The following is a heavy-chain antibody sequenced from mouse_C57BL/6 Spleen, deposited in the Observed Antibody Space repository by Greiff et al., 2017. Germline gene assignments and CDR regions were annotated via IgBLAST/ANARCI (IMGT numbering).Heavy chain of an antibody. J-gene: IGHJ2*01. Sequence: EVHLVESEGGLVQPGSSMKLSCTASGFTFSDYYMAWVRQVPEKGLEWVATINYDGSSTSYLLSLKSRFIISRDNAKNLLYLQMSSLKSEDTATYYCARDVPLYGSLDYWGQGTTLTVSS. D-gene: IGHD1-1*01. CDR1: GFTFSDYY. CDR2: INYDGSST. V-gene: IGHV5-16*01. CDR3: ARDVPLYGSLDY.